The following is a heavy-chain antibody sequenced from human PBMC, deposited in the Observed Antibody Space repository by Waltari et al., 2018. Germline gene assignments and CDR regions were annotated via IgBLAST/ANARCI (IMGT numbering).Heavy chain of an antibody. J-gene: IGHJ4*02. Sequence: QVHLVESGGGVVQPGGSLRLSCKASEFILSNYGMHWVRQAPGKGLECVANLHYDESLSLYAGSVKGRFTISRDRSKNTLYLVMNNLRAEDTAMYYCANNPYCAGGSCLREWDYWGQGTLVSVSS. V-gene: IGHV3-30*02. CDR1: EFILSNYG. D-gene: IGHD2-15*01. CDR2: LHYDESLS. CDR3: ANNPYCAGGSCLREWDY.